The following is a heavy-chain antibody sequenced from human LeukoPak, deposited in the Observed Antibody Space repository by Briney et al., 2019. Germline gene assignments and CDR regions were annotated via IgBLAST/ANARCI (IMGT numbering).Heavy chain of an antibody. CDR3: ASPSGSYTADTFDY. J-gene: IGHJ4*02. D-gene: IGHD1-26*01. CDR2: ISSSSSTI. V-gene: IGHV3-48*04. Sequence: PGRSLRLSCAASGFTFSSYSMNWVRQAPGKGLEWVSYISSSSSTIYYADSVKGRFTISRDNAKNSLYLQMNSLRAEDTAVYYCASPSGSYTADTFDYWGQGTLVTVSS. CDR1: GFTFSSYS.